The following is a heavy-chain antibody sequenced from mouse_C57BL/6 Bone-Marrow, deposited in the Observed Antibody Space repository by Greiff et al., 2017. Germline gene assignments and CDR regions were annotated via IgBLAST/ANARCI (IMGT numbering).Heavy chain of an antibody. V-gene: IGHV1-76*01. D-gene: IGHD2-10*02. CDR1: GSPFPGYY. CDR2: IYPGSGNT. CDR3: ARGRMSAMDY. Sequence: QVQPKEAWAELVRPWASVKLFFKASGSPFPGYYINWVKQKPGQGLEWIARIYPGSGNTYYNGKFKGKATLTAEKSSSTAYMQLSSLTSEDSAVYFCARGRMSAMDYWGQGTSVTVSS. J-gene: IGHJ4*01.